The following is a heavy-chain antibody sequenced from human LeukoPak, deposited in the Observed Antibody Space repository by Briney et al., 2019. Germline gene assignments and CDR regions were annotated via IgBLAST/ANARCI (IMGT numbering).Heavy chain of an antibody. CDR1: GGSISSYY. J-gene: IGHJ6*03. CDR3: ARAYCSSTSCYAGRRPCYYYYMDV. Sequence: PSETLSLTCTVSGGSISSYYWSWIRQPPGKGLEWIGYIYYSGSTNYNPSLKSRVTISVDTSKNQFSLKLSSVTAADTAVYYCARAYCSSTSCYAGRRPCYYYYMDVWGKGTTVTVSS. CDR2: IYYSGST. D-gene: IGHD2-2*01. V-gene: IGHV4-59*01.